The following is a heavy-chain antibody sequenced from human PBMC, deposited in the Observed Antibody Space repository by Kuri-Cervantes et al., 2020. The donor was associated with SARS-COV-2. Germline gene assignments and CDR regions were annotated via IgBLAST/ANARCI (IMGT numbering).Heavy chain of an antibody. D-gene: IGHD3-3*01. Sequence: SETLSLTCAVSGYSISSGYYWGWIRQPPGKGLEWIGSIYHSGSTYYNPSLKSRVTISVDTSKNQFSLKLSSVTAADTAVYYCARYDFGVKLEDFDPWGQGTLVTVSS. CDR1: GYSISSGYY. CDR2: IYHSGST. CDR3: ARYDFGVKLEDFDP. V-gene: IGHV4-38-2*01. J-gene: IGHJ5*02.